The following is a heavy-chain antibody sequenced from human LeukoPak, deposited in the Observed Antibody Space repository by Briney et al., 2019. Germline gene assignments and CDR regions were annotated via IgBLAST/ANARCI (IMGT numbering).Heavy chain of an antibody. CDR3: ARGQGCSSTSCRYYYYYYMDV. J-gene: IGHJ6*03. V-gene: IGHV1-8*01. CDR2: MNPNSGNT. Sequence: ASVKVSCKASGYTFTSYDINWVRQATGQGLEWMGWMNPNSGNTGYAQKFQGRVTMTRNTSISTAYMELSSLRSEDTAVYYCARGQGCSSTSCRYYYYYYMDVWGKGTTVTISS. D-gene: IGHD2-2*01. CDR1: GYTFTSYD.